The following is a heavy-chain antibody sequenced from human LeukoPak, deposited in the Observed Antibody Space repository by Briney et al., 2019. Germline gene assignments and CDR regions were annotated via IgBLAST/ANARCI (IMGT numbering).Heavy chain of an antibody. J-gene: IGHJ4*02. V-gene: IGHV1-69*06. Sequence: SVTVSCTASGGTFSSYAISWVRQAPGQGLEWMGGIIPIFGTANYAQKFQGRVTITADKSTSTAYMELSSLRSEDTAVYYCAITLRYFDWLLSYIDYWGQGTLVTVSS. CDR1: GGTFSSYA. D-gene: IGHD3-9*01. CDR3: AITLRYFDWLLSYIDY. CDR2: IIPIFGTA.